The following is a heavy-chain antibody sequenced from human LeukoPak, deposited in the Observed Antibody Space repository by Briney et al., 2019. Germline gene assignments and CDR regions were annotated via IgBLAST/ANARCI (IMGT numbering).Heavy chain of an antibody. CDR1: GFTFSSYW. CDR2: INPDGTTT. CDR3: IRSLMGESDY. Sequence: GGSLRLSCAASGFTFSSYWMHWVRQAPGKGLVWVSRINPDGTTTTYADSVKGRFTISRDNAKNTLYLQMNSLRAEDTAVYFCIRSLMGESDYWGQGTLVSVSS. V-gene: IGHV3-74*01. J-gene: IGHJ4*02. D-gene: IGHD3-16*01.